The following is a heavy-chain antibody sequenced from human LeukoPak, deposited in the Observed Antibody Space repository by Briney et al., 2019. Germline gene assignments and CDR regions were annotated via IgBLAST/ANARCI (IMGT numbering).Heavy chain of an antibody. J-gene: IGHJ4*02. CDR1: GFTFSDYY. Sequence: GGSLRLSCAASGFTFSDYYMSWIRQAPGKGLECVSYISNSGSIIYYADSVKGRFTISRDNAKNSLYLQMNSLRAEDTAVYYCARGQLTGDDELFDYWGQGTLVTVSS. CDR2: ISNSGSII. CDR3: ARGQLTGDDELFDY. V-gene: IGHV3-11*04. D-gene: IGHD7-27*01.